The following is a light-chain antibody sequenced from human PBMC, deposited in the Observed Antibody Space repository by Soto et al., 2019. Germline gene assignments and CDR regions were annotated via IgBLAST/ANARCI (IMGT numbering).Light chain of an antibody. J-gene: IGKJ4*01. CDR2: AAS. CDR3: QKYTNVPT. Sequence: DLQMTQSPSSLSASVGDRVTITCRASQGISNYLAWYQQIPGKVPKLLISAASTLQSGVPSRFSGCGSGTDFTLDISSLQPEDVATYYCQKYTNVPTFGGGTKVEIK. V-gene: IGKV1-27*01. CDR1: QGISNY.